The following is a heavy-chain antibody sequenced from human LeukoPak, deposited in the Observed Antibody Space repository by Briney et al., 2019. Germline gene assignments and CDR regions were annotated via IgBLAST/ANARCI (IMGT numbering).Heavy chain of an antibody. J-gene: IGHJ3*02. V-gene: IGHV1-18*04. CDR2: INTSNGNT. CDR1: GYTFTGYY. D-gene: IGHD3-3*01. Sequence: ASVKVSCKASGYTFTGYYMHWVRQAPGQGLEWMGWINTSNGNTNFAQKFQGRVTMTTDTSTSTAYMELRSLRSDDTAVYYCARIHQSIAIFGVVIDGFDIWGQGTMVTVSS. CDR3: ARIHQSIAIFGVVIDGFDI.